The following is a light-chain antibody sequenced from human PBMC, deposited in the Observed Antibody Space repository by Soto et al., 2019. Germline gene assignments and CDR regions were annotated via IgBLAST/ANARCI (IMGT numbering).Light chain of an antibody. Sequence: EIVLTQSPATLSLTPGERATLSCRASQSVSSYLAWYQQKPGQAPRLLIYDASSRATGIPARFSGSGSGTDFTLTISSLQSEDFAVYYCHQYSNWPPITFGQGTRPEIK. CDR3: HQYSNWPPIT. CDR2: DAS. CDR1: QSVSSY. J-gene: IGKJ5*01. V-gene: IGKV3-11*01.